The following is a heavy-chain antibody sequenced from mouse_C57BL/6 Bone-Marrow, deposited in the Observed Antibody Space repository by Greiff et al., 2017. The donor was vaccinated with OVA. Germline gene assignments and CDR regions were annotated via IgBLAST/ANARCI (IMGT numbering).Heavy chain of an antibody. J-gene: IGHJ3*01. D-gene: IGHD2-3*01. Sequence: QVQLQQSGAELVRPGASVTLSCKASGYTFTNYEMHWVKQTPVHGLEWIGAIDPETGGTAYNKKFKGKAILTADTSSSTAYMELRSLTSEDSAVYYCTISDDVYYRYWCAYWGQGNLVTVSA. CDR1: GYTFTNYE. V-gene: IGHV1-15*01. CDR3: TISDDVYYRYWCAY. CDR2: IDPETGGT.